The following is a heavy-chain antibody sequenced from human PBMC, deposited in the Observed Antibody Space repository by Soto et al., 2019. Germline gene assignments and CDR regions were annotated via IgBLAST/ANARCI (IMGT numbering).Heavy chain of an antibody. CDR1: GGSISSYY. V-gene: IGHV4-59*01. J-gene: IGHJ3*01. D-gene: IGHD3-10*01. CDR3: ARRYGSAFDF. CDR2: IYYSGST. Sequence: SETLSLTCTVSGGSISSYYGSWIRQPPGKGLEWIGYIYYSGSTNYNPSLKSRVTISVDTSKNQFSLKLSSVTAADTAVYYCARRYGSAFDFWGQGTMVTVSS.